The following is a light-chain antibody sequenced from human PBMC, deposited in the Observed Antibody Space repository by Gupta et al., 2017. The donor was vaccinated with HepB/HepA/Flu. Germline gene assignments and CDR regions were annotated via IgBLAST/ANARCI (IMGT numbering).Light chain of an antibody. Sequence: QSALTQPASVSGSPGQSITISCTVTSSDVGAYSFVSWYQQHPGKAPKLMIYDVGKRPSGVSNRFSGSKSGITASLTISGLQAEDEADYYCCSYAGSDTYVFGTGTKVTVL. CDR2: DVG. J-gene: IGLJ1*01. CDR1: SSDVGAYSF. CDR3: CSYAGSDTYV. V-gene: IGLV2-23*02.